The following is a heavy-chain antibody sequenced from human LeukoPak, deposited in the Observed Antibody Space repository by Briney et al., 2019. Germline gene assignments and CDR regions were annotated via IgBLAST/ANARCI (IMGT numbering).Heavy chain of an antibody. Sequence: GGSLRLSCAASGFTFSSYGMHWVRQAPGKGLEGVAFIRYDGSNKYYADSVKGRFTISRDNSKNTLYLQMNSLRAEDTAVYYCANSVVGASSFDYWGQRSLVTVSS. CDR2: IRYDGSNK. V-gene: IGHV3-30*02. CDR1: GFTFSSYG. D-gene: IGHD2-15*01. CDR3: ANSVVGASSFDY. J-gene: IGHJ4*02.